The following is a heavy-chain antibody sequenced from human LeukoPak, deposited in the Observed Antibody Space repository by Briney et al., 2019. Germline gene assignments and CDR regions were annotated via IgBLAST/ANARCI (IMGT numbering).Heavy chain of an antibody. Sequence: GGSLRRSCAPSGFTFSSYGMHWVRQAPGKGLKWVAFIRYDGSNKYYADSVKGRFTISRDNSKNTLYLQMNSLRAEDTAVYYCAKDLYYGDYVFDYWGQGTLVTVSS. D-gene: IGHD4-17*01. CDR2: IRYDGSNK. CDR1: GFTFSSYG. J-gene: IGHJ4*02. CDR3: AKDLYYGDYVFDY. V-gene: IGHV3-30*02.